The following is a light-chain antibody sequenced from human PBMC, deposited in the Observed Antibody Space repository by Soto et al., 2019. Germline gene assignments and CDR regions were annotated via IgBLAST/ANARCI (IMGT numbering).Light chain of an antibody. CDR2: GVS. Sequence: QSALTQPASVSGSPGQSITVSCTGSSSDVGGSDYISWYQQHPGKAPRLIIYGVSDRPSGVSSRFSGSKSGNTASLTISGLQPEDEAHYSCTSYKRGPLYVFGTGTKLTVL. J-gene: IGLJ1*01. CDR1: SSDVGGSDY. CDR3: TSYKRGPLYV. V-gene: IGLV2-14*03.